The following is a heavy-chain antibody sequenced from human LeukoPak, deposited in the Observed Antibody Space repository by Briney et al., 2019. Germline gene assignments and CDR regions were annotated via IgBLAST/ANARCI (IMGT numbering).Heavy chain of an antibody. CDR3: AREVDSRGYFYVFPPDD. D-gene: IGHD3-22*01. J-gene: IGHJ4*02. CDR1: GYTFTGYY. Sequence: ASVKVSCKPSGYTFTGYYMHWVRQAPGQGLGRMGWINPNSGATNYAQKFQGRVTMPRATSIRTASMELSRLRSDDTAVYYCAREVDSRGYFYVFPPDDGGQGTLVTAS. CDR2: INPNSGAT. V-gene: IGHV1-2*02.